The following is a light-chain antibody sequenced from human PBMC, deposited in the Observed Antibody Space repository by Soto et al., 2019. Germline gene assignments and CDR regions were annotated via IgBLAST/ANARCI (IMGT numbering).Light chain of an antibody. CDR3: LSYTASSSYV. V-gene: IGLV2-14*01. CDR2: EVS. J-gene: IGLJ1*01. CDR1: SSDVGNYNY. Sequence: QSALTQPASVSGSPGQSITISCTGTSSDVGNYNYVSWHQQYPGKAPKLMIYEVSNRPSGVSNRFSGSKSGNTASLTISGLQAEDEADYYCLSYTASSSYVFGTGTKLTVL.